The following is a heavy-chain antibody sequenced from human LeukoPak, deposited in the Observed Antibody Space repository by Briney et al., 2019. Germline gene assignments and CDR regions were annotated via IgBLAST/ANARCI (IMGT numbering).Heavy chain of an antibody. D-gene: IGHD4-17*01. CDR1: GGTFSSYA. Sequence: SVKVSCKASGGTFSSYAISWVRQAPGQGLEWMGGIIPIFGTANYAQKFQGRVTITADESTSTAYMELSSLRSEDTAVYYCAREGDYGDYGSSASYYFDYWGQGTLVTVSS. J-gene: IGHJ4*02. V-gene: IGHV1-69*13. CDR2: IIPIFGTA. CDR3: AREGDYGDYGSSASYYFDY.